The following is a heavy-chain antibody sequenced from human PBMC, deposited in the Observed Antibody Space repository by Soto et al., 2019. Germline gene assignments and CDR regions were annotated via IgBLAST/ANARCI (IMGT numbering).Heavy chain of an antibody. D-gene: IGHD6-6*01. CDR2: IYHSGST. J-gene: IGHJ5*02. CDR1: GGSISSGGYS. V-gene: IGHV4-30-2*01. Sequence: SETLSLTCAVSGGSISSGGYSWSWIRQPPGKGLEWIGYIYHSGSTYYNPSLKSRVTISVDRPKNQFSLKLSSVTAADTAVYYCARGLPEGAGPIAARPNWFDPWGQGTLVTVSS. CDR3: ARGLPEGAGPIAARPNWFDP.